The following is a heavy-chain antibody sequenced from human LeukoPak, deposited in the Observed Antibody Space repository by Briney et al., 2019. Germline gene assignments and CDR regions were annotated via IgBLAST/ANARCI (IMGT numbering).Heavy chain of an antibody. CDR3: ARGYYDSSGYYRYGNWFDP. CDR2: IYTSGST. Sequence: SETLSLTCTVSGGSISSYYWSWIRQPAGKGLEWIGRIYTSGSTNYNPSLKSRVAISVDKSKNQFSLKLSSVTAADTAVYYCARGYYDSSGYYRYGNWFDPWGQGTLVTVSS. D-gene: IGHD3-22*01. CDR1: GGSISSYY. J-gene: IGHJ5*02. V-gene: IGHV4-4*07.